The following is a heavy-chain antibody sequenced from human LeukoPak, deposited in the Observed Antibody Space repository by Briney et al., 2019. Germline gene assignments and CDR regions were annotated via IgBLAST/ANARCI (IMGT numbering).Heavy chain of an antibody. CDR1: GFTLSSYW. Sequence: TGGSLRLSCAASGFTLSSYWLHWVRQAPGKGLVWVSRISDADGSITDYADSVRGRFTISRDTAKNTLYLEMNSLGAGDTAVYYCARDLSGYSDYWGQGTLVTVSS. J-gene: IGHJ4*02. D-gene: IGHD2-15*01. V-gene: IGHV3-74*01. CDR3: ARDLSGYSDY. CDR2: ISDADGSIT.